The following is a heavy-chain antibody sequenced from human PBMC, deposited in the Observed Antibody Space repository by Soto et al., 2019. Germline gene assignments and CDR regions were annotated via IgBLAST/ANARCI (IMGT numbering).Heavy chain of an antibody. V-gene: IGHV3-49*02. J-gene: IGHJ5*02. Sequence: LRLSCTSSGFAFGYYTMRLVRQAPGKGLECVGFIRSKAYGGTTEYAASVKGRFTISRDDSKSIAYLQMNSLKTEDTAVYYCTREDIVVVAAAIQYKWFDPWGQGTLVTVPS. CDR1: GFAFGYYT. D-gene: IGHD2-15*01. CDR3: TREDIVVVAAAIQYKWFDP. CDR2: IRSKAYGGTT.